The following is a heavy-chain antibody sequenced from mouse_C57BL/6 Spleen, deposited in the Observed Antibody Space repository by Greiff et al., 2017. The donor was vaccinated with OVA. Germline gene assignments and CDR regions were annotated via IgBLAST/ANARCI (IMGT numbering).Heavy chain of an antibody. Sequence: QVQLQQSGAELVRPGASVTLSCKASGYTFTDYEMNWVKQTPVNGLEWIGAIDPETGGTAYNKKFKGQAILTADNSSSTAYMELRSLTSVGSAVYNCTRSRTEPYYYALDFWSRRTSVTVS. CDR2: IDPETGGT. CDR1: GYTFTDYE. D-gene: IGHD6-1*01. CDR3: TRSRTEPYYYALDF. V-gene: IGHV1-15*01. J-gene: IGHJ4*01.